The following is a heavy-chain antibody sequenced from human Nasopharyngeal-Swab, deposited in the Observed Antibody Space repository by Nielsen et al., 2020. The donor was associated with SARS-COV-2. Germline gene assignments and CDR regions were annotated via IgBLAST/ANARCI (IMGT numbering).Heavy chain of an antibody. Sequence: ASVKVSCKASGFMLNNNFGISWVRQAPGQGPEWMGWINSYNDDTDYGQKFQGRLTMTIDTSRNTADMELRSLRSDDTAVYFCARKASAPGFSFYYCMDVWGKGTTVTVSS. CDR3: ARKASAPGFSFYYCMDV. V-gene: IGHV1-18*01. J-gene: IGHJ6*03. CDR1: GFMLNNNFG. D-gene: IGHD1-14*01. CDR2: INSYNDDT.